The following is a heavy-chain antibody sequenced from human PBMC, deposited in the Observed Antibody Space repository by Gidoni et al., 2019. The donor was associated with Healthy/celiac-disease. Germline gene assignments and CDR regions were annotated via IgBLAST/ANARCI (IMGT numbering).Heavy chain of an antibody. CDR3: ARERDSSGYYSLGY. J-gene: IGHJ4*02. CDR2: IWYDGSNK. D-gene: IGHD3-22*01. CDR1: GFTFSSYG. Sequence: QVQLVESGGGVVQPGRSLRLSCAASGFTFSSYGMHWVRQAPGKGLGWVAVIWYDGSNKYYADSVKGRFTISRDNSKNTLYLQVNSLRAEDTAVYYCARERDSSGYYSLGYWGQGTLVTVSS. V-gene: IGHV3-33*01.